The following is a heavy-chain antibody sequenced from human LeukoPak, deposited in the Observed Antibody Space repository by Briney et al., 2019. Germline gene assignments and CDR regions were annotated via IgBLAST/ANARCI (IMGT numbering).Heavy chain of an antibody. CDR3: EKDQATQGYFDL. D-gene: IGHD5-12*01. Sequence: GGSLRLSCAASGFTFDDYAMHWVRQAPGKGLEWVSGISWNSGSIGYADSVKGRFTISRDNAKNSLYLQMNSLRAEDTALYYCEKDQATQGYFDLWGRGTLVTVSS. CDR1: GFTFDDYA. V-gene: IGHV3-9*01. J-gene: IGHJ2*01. CDR2: ISWNSGSI.